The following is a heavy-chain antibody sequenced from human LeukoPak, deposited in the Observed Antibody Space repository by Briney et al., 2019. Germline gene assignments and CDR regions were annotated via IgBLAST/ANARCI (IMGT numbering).Heavy chain of an antibody. CDR1: GFTFSSYS. J-gene: IGHJ3*02. CDR3: ARAKLTGAAFDI. Sequence: GGSLRLSCAASGFTFSSYSMNWVRQAPGKGLEWVSHITASGTAMFYADSVKGRFTISTDNSKNTLYLQMNSLRAEDTAVYYCARAKLTGAAFDIWGQGTMVTVSS. D-gene: IGHD7-27*01. V-gene: IGHV3-48*01. CDR2: ITASGTAM.